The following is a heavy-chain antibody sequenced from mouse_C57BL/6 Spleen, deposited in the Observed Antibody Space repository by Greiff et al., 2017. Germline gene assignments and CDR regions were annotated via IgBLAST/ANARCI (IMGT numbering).Heavy chain of an antibody. CDR1: GYAFSSSW. CDR2: IYPGDGDT. V-gene: IGHV1-82*01. D-gene: IGHD4-1*01. Sequence: QVQLQQSGPELVKPGASVKISCKASGYAFSSSWMNWVKQRPGKGLEWIGRIYPGDGDTNYNGKFKGKAALTADKSSSTAYMQLSSLTSEDSAVYFCAREEETVYYFDYWGQGTTLTVSS. CDR3: AREEETVYYFDY. J-gene: IGHJ2*01.